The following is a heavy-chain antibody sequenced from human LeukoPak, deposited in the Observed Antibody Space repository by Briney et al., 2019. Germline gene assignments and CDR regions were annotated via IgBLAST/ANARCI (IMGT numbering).Heavy chain of an antibody. CDR2: IKQDGSEK. D-gene: IGHD2-8*01. V-gene: IGHV3-7*01. Sequence: GGSLRLSCAVSGFTFSNYWMTWVRQAPGKGLEWVANIKQDGSEKYYVDSVKGRFTISRDNAKSSLYQQMNSLRVEDTAVYYCTRGVTIVPDYWGQGTLVTVSS. CDR1: GFTFSNYW. CDR3: TRGVTIVPDY. J-gene: IGHJ4*02.